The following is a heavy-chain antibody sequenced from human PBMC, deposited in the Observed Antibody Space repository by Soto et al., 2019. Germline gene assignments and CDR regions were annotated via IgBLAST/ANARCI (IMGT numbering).Heavy chain of an antibody. Sequence: EVQLLESGGGLVQPGGSLRLSCAASGFTFSSYAMNWVCQAPGKGLECVSIISSSGTSTYYANSVKGRFTISRDNSKNALSLQMNSLRAEDTAVYYCARGIGGYISAAAFDIWGQGTVITVSS. CDR3: ARGIGGYISAAAFDI. V-gene: IGHV3-23*01. D-gene: IGHD3-22*01. CDR1: GFTFSSYA. CDR2: ISSSGTST. J-gene: IGHJ3*02.